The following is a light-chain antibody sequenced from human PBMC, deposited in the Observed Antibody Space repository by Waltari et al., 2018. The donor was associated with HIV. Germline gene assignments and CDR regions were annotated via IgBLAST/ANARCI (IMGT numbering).Light chain of an antibody. CDR3: QSFDSSLTTSGVI. CDR2: AIN. V-gene: IGLV1-44*01. Sequence: QSVLTQPPSVSGTPGQRVTISCSGNTSTFGTKIVNWYQQFPGVAPKVLLYAINPRPSGVPDRFSGSKSGTSASLVISGLQSEDEAHYYCQSFDSSLTTSGVIFGGGTKLTVL. CDR1: TSTFGTKI. J-gene: IGLJ2*01.